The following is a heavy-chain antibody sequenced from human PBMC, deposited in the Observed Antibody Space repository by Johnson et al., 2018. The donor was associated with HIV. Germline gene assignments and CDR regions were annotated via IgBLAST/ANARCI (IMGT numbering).Heavy chain of an antibody. CDR1: GFTFSSYW. CDR3: ARAGGDLLPDAFDI. CDR2: IKQDGSEK. J-gene: IGHJ3*02. V-gene: IGHV3-7*01. D-gene: IGHD2-21*02. Sequence: VQLVESGGGLVQPGGSLRLSCVASGFTFSSYWMSWVRQAPGKGLEWVANIKQDGSEKYYVDSVKGRFTISRDNAKNSLYLQMNSLRAEDTAVYYCARAGGDLLPDAFDIWGQGTMVTVSS.